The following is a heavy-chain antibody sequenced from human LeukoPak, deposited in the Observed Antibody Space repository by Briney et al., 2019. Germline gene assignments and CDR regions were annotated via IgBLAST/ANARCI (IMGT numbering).Heavy chain of an antibody. CDR3: ARYYYDSGSAFDY. J-gene: IGHJ4*02. CDR1: GGSISSYH. CDR2: IYYSGST. Sequence: KPSETLSLTCTVSGGSISSYHWSWIRQPPGKGLEWIGYIYYSGSTNYNPSLKSRVTISVDTSKNQFSLKLSSVTAADTAVYYCARYYYDSGSAFDYWGQGTLVTVSS. V-gene: IGHV4-59*08. D-gene: IGHD3-10*01.